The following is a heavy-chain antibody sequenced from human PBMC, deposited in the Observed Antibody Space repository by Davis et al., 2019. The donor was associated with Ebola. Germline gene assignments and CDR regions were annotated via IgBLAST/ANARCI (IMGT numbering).Heavy chain of an antibody. CDR2: ISGSGGST. V-gene: IGHV3-23*01. J-gene: IGHJ6*02. CDR3: AGSPGPWRYYGMDV. CDR1: GFTFSSYA. Sequence: GGSLRLSCAASGFTFSSYAMSWVRQAPGEGLEWVSAISGSGGSTYYADSGKGRFTISRDNSKNTLYLQMNSLRAEDTAVYYCAGSPGPWRYYGMDVWGQGTTVTVSS. D-gene: IGHD7-27*01.